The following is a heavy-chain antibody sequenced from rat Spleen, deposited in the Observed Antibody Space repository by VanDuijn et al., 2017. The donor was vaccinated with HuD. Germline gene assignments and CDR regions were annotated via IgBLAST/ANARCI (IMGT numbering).Heavy chain of an antibody. V-gene: IGHV2-30*01. CDR3: TRWEY. Sequence: QVQLKESGPGLVQPSQTLYLTCTVSGFSLTTYNVHWVRQPTGKGLEWMGVIWTGGTTDYSSAFKSRPIIRRRTSKSQVFLRMNSLQTEETSIYFCTRWEYWGQGASVTVYS. CDR2: IWTGGTT. D-gene: IGHD5-1*01. CDR1: GFSLTTYN. J-gene: IGHJ4*01.